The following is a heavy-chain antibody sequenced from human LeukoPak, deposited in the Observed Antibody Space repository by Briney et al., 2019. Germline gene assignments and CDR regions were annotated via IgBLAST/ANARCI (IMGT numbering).Heavy chain of an antibody. CDR2: ISWDGGGT. CDR3: AKDGLEYYYDSSGYYPSD. V-gene: IGHV3-43D*03. J-gene: IGHJ4*02. CDR1: GFTFDDYA. Sequence: PGGSLRLSCAASGFTFDDYAVYWVPQAPGKGLEWVSLISWDGGGTYYADSVKGRFTISRDNSKNSLDLQMNSLRVEDTALYYCAKDGLEYYYDSSGYYPSDWGQGTLVTVSS. D-gene: IGHD3-22*01.